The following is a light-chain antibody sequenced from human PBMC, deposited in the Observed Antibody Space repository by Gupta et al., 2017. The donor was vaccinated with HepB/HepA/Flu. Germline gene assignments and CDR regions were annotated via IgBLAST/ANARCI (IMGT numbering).Light chain of an antibody. V-gene: IGKV1-27*01. CDR3: QKYNSAPST. CDR1: QDISNY. CDR2: AAS. J-gene: IGKJ2*02. Sequence: DLQMTQSPSSLSASVGDRVTITCRASQDISNYLAWYQQKPGKVPKLLIYAASTLQSGVPSRFSGSASGTDFTLTISSLQPEDVATYYCQKYNSAPSTFGQGTKLEIK.